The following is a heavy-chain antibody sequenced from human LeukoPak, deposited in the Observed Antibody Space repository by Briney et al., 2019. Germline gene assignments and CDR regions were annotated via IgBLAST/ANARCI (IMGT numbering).Heavy chain of an antibody. CDR1: GYTFTGYY. Sequence: GSAKVSCKASGYTFTGYYMHWVRQAPGQGLEWMGWINPNSGGTNYAQKFQGRVTMTRDTSISTAYMELSRLRSDDTAVYYCARGVEGDYVWGSYRPFKVAPELIWFDPWGQGTLVTVSS. J-gene: IGHJ5*02. CDR2: INPNSGGT. CDR3: ARGVEGDYVWGSYRPFKVAPELIWFDP. V-gene: IGHV1-2*02. D-gene: IGHD3-16*02.